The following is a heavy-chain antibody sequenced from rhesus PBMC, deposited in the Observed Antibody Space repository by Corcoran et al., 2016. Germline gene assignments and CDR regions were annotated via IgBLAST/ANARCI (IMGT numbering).Heavy chain of an antibody. V-gene: IGHV4-147*01. D-gene: IGHD4-17*01. CDR2: IYGSSGSS. CDR1: GYSISSNY. J-gene: IGHJ4*01. Sequence: QVQLQESGPGPVKPLETLSLTRAVSGYSISSNYWSWIRQPPGKGLEWIGYIYGSSGSSYYNPSLKNRVTISTDTSKDQFSLKLSSVTAADTAVYYCARESMGGFDCWGQGVLVTVSS. CDR3: ARESMGGFDC.